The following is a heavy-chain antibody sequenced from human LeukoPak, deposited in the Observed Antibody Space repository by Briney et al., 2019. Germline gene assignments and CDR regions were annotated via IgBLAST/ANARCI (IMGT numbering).Heavy chain of an antibody. J-gene: IGHJ6*04. V-gene: IGHV1-8*01. D-gene: IGHD2-2*02. CDR3: ARSEGCSSTSCYNYSGMDV. Sequence: ASVKVSCKASGYTFTSYDINWVRQATGQGLEWMGWMNPNSGNTGYAQKFQGRVTMTRNTSISTAYMELSSLRSEDTAVYYCARSEGCSSTSCYNYSGMDVWGKGTTVTVSS. CDR2: MNPNSGNT. CDR1: GYTFTSYD.